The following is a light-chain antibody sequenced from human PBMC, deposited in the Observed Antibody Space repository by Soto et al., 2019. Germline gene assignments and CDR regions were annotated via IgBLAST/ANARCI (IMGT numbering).Light chain of an antibody. CDR2: DVS. V-gene: IGLV2-11*01. J-gene: IGLJ1*01. CDR3: TAFSANRVYL. Sequence: QSALTQPRSVSGSPGQSVSISCTGTSSELGGYNYVSWYQQHPGKAPKLMIYDVSKRPSGVPDRFSGSKSGNTASLTISGLQAEDEADYYCTAFSANRVYLFGPGTKLTVL. CDR1: SSELGGYNY.